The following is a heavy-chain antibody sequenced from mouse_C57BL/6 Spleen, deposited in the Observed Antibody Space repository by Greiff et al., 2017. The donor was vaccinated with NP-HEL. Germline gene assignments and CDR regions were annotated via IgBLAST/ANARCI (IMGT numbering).Heavy chain of an antibody. CDR2: IWRGGST. V-gene: IGHV2-5*01. CDR3: AKSRGGSSFLAY. CDR1: GFSLTSYG. Sequence: QVQLQQSGPGLVQPSQSLSITCTVSGFSLTSYGVHWVRQSPGKGLEWLGVIWRGGSTDYNAAFMSRLCITKDKSKSQGFFKMNSLQADDTAIYYCAKSRGGSSFLAYWGQGTLVTVSA. D-gene: IGHD1-1*01. J-gene: IGHJ3*01.